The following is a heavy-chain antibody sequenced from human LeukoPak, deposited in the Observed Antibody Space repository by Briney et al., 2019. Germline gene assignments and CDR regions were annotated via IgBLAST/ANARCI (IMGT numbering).Heavy chain of an antibody. CDR3: ARASPSDYVWGTYRSHFDY. J-gene: IGHJ4*02. Sequence: SETLSLTCTVSGGSISSYYWSWIRQPPGKGLEWIGYIYYSGSTNYNPSLKSRVTISVDTSKNQFSLKLSSVTAADTAVYHCARASPSDYVWGTYRSHFDYWGQGTLVTVSS. CDR2: IYYSGST. V-gene: IGHV4-59*01. CDR1: GGSISSYY. D-gene: IGHD3-16*02.